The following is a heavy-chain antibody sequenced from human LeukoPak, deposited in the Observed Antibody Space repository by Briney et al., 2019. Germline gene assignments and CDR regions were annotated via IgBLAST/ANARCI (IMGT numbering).Heavy chain of an antibody. J-gene: IGHJ4*02. CDR2: IYYSGST. V-gene: IGHV4-59*08. CDR3: ARHPTGVVIRGHFDY. CDR1: GGSISSYY. Sequence: PSETLSLTCTVSGGSISSYYWSWIRQPPGKGLEWIGYIYYSGSTNYNPSLKSRVTISVDTSKNQFSLKLSSVTAADTAVYYCARHPTGVVIRGHFDYWGQGTLVTVSS. D-gene: IGHD3-3*01.